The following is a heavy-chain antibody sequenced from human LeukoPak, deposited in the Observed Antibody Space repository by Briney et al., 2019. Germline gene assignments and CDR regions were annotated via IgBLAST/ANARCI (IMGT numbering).Heavy chain of an antibody. D-gene: IGHD5-12*01. CDR3: AGRATSNFDY. Sequence: GGSLRLSCAASGFTFSDYYMSWIRQAPGKGLEWVSYISSSSSYTNYADSVKGRFTISRDNAKNSLYLQMNCLRAEDTAVYYCAGRATSNFDYWGQGTLVTVSS. CDR2: ISSSSSYT. V-gene: IGHV3-11*03. J-gene: IGHJ4*02. CDR1: GFTFSDYY.